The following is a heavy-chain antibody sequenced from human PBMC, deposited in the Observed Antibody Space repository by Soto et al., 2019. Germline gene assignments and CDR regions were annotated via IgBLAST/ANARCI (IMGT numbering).Heavy chain of an antibody. V-gene: IGHV3-48*03. D-gene: IGHD1-26*01. CDR1: GFTLSSYE. CDR3: ARVARYNGSPVDY. Sequence: EVQVVESGGGLVQPGGSLRLSCAASGFTLSSYEMNWVRQAPGKGLEWVSYISSGGSAIYYADSVKGRFTISRDSAKNSLYLQMNSLSAEDTAVYYRARVARYNGSPVDYWGQGTLVTVSS. J-gene: IGHJ4*02. CDR2: ISSGGSAI.